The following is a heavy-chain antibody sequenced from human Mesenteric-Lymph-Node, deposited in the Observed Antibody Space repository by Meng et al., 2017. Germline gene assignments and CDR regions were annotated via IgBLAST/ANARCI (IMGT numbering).Heavy chain of an antibody. D-gene: IGHD6-13*01. CDR2: ISYNSYFI. V-gene: IGHV3-21*01. CDR1: GFSFSTYS. CDR3: ATKAAPGYGMDV. J-gene: IGHJ6*02. Sequence: GESLKISCAASGFSFSTYSMTWVRQAPGQGLEWVASISYNSYFIYHADSVRGRFTISRDNAKNSLSLQMTGLRIEDTALYYCATKAAPGYGMDVWGQGTTVTVSS.